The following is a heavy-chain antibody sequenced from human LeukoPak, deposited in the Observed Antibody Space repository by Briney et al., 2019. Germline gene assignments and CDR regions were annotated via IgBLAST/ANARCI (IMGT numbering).Heavy chain of an antibody. V-gene: IGHV1-2*02. J-gene: IGHJ4*02. D-gene: IGHD2-15*01. CDR3: ARGAYCSGGSCYYFDY. CDR2: INPNSGGT. CDR1: GYTFTGYY. Sequence: ASVKVSCKASGYTFTGYYMHWVRQAPGQGLEWMGWINPNSGGTNYAQKFQGRVTMTRDTSISTAYMELSRLRSDDTAVYYCARGAYCSGGSCYYFDYWGQGTLVTVSS.